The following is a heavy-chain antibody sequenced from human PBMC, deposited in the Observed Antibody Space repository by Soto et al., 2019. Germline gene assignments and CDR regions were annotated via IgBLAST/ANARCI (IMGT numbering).Heavy chain of an antibody. J-gene: IGHJ6*02. CDR1: GGTFSSYA. D-gene: IGHD3-10*01. CDR2: IVPIFGTP. Sequence: QVQLVQSGPEVKKPGSSVKVSCKASGGTFSSYAISWVRQAPGQGLEWMGGIVPIFGTPNYAQKFQGRVTITGDESTSTAYMALSRLRSEDTALYYCARENVGATFGHCFYGLDAWGQGTTVTVSS. CDR3: ARENVGATFGHCFYGLDA. V-gene: IGHV1-69*12.